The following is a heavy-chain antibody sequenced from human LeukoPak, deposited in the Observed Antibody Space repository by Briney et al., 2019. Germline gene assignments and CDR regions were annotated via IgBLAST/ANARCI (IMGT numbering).Heavy chain of an antibody. CDR3: AREGGFYRPLDY. J-gene: IGHJ4*02. Sequence: SETLSLTCTVSGGSISGSYWSWIRQPPGKGLEWIGEVHLDGRTNYNPSLKSRLIMSVDLPENHISPKLTSVTAADTAVYYCAREGGFYRPLDYSGQGTLVTVSS. V-gene: IGHV4-59*12. CDR2: VHLDGRT. D-gene: IGHD3-3*01. CDR1: GGSISGSY.